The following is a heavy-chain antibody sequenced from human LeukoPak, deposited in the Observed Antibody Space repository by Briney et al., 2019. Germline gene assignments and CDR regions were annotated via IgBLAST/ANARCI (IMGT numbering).Heavy chain of an antibody. CDR1: GFTFSGYS. V-gene: IGHV3-30*04. J-gene: IGHJ4*02. Sequence: PGGSLRLSCAASGFTFSGYSLHWVRQAPNKGLEWVAIISYDGTNKYYADSVKGGFTISRDNSKNTLFLQMNSLRAEDTAVYYCAGDGYNFFDFWGQGTLVTVSS. CDR3: AGDGYNFFDF. CDR2: ISYDGTNK. D-gene: IGHD5-24*01.